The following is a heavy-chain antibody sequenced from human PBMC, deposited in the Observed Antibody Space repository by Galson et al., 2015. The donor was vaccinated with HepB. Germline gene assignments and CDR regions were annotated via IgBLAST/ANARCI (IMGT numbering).Heavy chain of an antibody. Sequence: SLRLSCAASGFTFSTYGMNWVRQAPRKGLEWVSSISSSGNFIYYTDSVKGRFTISRDNVKNSLHLQMNSLRAEDTAVYYCARYCSSTSCSHPNYYYDMDVWGQGTTVTVSS. V-gene: IGHV3-21*01. CDR1: GFTFSTYG. D-gene: IGHD2-2*01. CDR3: ARYCSSTSCSHPNYYYDMDV. CDR2: ISSSGNFI. J-gene: IGHJ6*02.